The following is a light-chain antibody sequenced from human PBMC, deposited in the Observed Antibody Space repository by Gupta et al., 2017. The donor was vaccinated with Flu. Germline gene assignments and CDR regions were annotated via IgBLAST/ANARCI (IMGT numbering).Light chain of an antibody. CDR2: RNN. J-gene: IGLJ2*01. Sequence: QSVLTQPPSASGTPGHRVTISCSGSSSNIGSNTVNWYQQLTGTAPKLLIYRNNQRPSGVPDRFSGSKSGTSASLDITGLQSEDEADYYWGAWDDSLTGGVFGGGTKLTVL. V-gene: IGLV1-44*01. CDR3: GAWDDSLTGGV. CDR1: SSNIGSNT.